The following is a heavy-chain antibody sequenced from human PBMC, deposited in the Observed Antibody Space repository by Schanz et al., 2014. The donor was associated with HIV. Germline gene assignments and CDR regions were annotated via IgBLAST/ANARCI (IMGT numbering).Heavy chain of an antibody. J-gene: IGHJ4*02. V-gene: IGHV3-7*01. CDR3: AKSNGGDTAVVQYYFDY. D-gene: IGHD5-18*01. Sequence: DVQLVESGGSLVQPGGSLRLSCAASGFRFRSYWMSWVRQAPGKGLEWGANIKEDGIEKYYVDSVKGRFTISRDNAKNSLYLNMYSLRAEDTAVYFCAKSNGGDTAVVQYYFDYWGQGTLVSVSS. CDR1: GFRFRSYW. CDR2: IKEDGIEK.